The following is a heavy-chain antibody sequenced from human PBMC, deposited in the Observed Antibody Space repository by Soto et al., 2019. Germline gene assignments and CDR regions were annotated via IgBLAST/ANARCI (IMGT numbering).Heavy chain of an antibody. CDR3: AKGLGISALDY. D-gene: IGHD7-27*01. CDR1: GITFSSYG. Sequence: AGGSLRLSCAASGITFSSYGMHWVRQAPGKGLEWVAVISYDGSNKYYADSVKGRFTISRDNSKNTLYLQMNSLRAEDTAVYYCAKGLGISALDYWGQGTLVTVSS. CDR2: ISYDGSNK. V-gene: IGHV3-30*18. J-gene: IGHJ4*02.